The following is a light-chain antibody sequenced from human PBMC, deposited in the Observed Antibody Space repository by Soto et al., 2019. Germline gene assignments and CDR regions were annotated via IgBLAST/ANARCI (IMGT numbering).Light chain of an antibody. V-gene: IGKV1-5*01. Sequence: DIQMTQSPSTLSASVGDRVTITCRASQSISSWLAWYQQKPGKAPKLLIYDASSLESGVPSRFSGSGSGTEFTLTISSLQPDEGATYYCQQYNSYAPMTFGGGNKV. J-gene: IGKJ4*01. CDR2: DAS. CDR3: QQYNSYAPMT. CDR1: QSISSW.